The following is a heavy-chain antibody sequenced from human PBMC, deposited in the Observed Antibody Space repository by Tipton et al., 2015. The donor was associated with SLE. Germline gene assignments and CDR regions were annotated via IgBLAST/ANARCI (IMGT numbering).Heavy chain of an antibody. V-gene: IGHV4-4*07. CDR3: ARTYYYDSDGYHLEYFDT. J-gene: IGHJ4*02. D-gene: IGHD3-22*01. CDR1: GDSISLYY. Sequence: GLVKPSETLSLTCTVSGDSISLYYWNWIRQPAGKGLEWIGRIFSGVSANYNPSLKSRVTMSVDTSKDQLSLKLNSVTAADTAVYYCARTYYYDSDGYHLEYFDTWGQGTLVTVSS. CDR2: IFSGVSA.